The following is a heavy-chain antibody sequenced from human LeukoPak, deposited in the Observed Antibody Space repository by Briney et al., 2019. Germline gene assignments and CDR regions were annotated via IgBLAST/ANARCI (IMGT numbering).Heavy chain of an antibody. V-gene: IGHV3-23*01. Sequence: GGSLRLSCAASGFTFSSYAMSWVRQAPGKGLEWVSAISGSGGSTYYADSVKGRFTISRDNSKNTLYLQMNSLRAEDTAVYYCAKVYYDSSGSYYFDYWGQGTQVTVSS. CDR2: ISGSGGST. D-gene: IGHD3-22*01. CDR1: GFTFSSYA. CDR3: AKVYYDSSGSYYFDY. J-gene: IGHJ4*02.